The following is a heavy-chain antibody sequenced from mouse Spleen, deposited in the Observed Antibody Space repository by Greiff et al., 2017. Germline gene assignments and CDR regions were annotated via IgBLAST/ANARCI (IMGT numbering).Heavy chain of an antibody. V-gene: IGHV1-55*01. Sequence: QVQLKQSGAELVKPGASVKMSCKASGYTFTSYWITWVKQRPGQGLEWIGDIYPGSGSTNYNEKFKSKATLTVDTSSSTGYMQLSSLTSEDSAVYYCALYGSSYVGFAYWGQGTLVTVSA. D-gene: IGHD1-1*01. CDR1: GYTFTSYW. J-gene: IGHJ3*01. CDR2: IYPGSGST. CDR3: ALYGSSYVGFAY.